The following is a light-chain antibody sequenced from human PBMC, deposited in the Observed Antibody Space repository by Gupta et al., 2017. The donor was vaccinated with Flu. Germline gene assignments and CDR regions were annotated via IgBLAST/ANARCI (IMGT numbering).Light chain of an antibody. V-gene: IGKV1-5*03. Sequence: DSVTTTCQASQYINSWFGWYQQKPGKATKLLIYQASILDTGVPSWISGGGSGAEIPLTISCLQPDEFASYYYQHYSSYSGYSFGQGTKLEIK. CDR3: QHYSSYSGYS. CDR1: QYINSW. J-gene: IGKJ2*03. CDR2: QAS.